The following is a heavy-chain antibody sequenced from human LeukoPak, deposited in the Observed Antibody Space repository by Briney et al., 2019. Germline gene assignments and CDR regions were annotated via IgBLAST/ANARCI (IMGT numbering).Heavy chain of an antibody. CDR2: IYWNDDK. D-gene: IGHD6-6*01. CDR3: AHRLSSSSLFDH. J-gene: IGHJ4*02. Sequence: KESGPTLVKPTQTLTLTCTFSGFSLSSSGVGVGWIRQPPGKALEWLALIYWNDDKRYSPSLKSRLTITKDSSKNQVVLTMTNMDPLDTATYYCAHRLSSSSLFDHWGQGTLVTASS. CDR1: GFSLSSSGVG. V-gene: IGHV2-5*01.